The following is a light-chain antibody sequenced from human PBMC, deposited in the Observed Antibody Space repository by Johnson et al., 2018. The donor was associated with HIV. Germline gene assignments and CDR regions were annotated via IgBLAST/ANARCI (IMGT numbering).Light chain of an antibody. Sequence: QSVLTQPPSVSAAPGQKVTISCSGSSSNIGNNYVSWYQQLPGTAPKLLIYDNNKRPSGIPDRFSGSKSGPSATLGITGLQTGDEADYYCGTWDNGLSAYVFGTGTKVTVI. V-gene: IGLV1-51*01. CDR1: SSNIGNNY. CDR3: GTWDNGLSAYV. CDR2: DNN. J-gene: IGLJ1*01.